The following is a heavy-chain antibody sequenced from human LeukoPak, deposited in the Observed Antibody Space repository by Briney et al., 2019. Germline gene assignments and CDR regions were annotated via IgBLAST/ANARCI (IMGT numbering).Heavy chain of an antibody. J-gene: IGHJ4*02. D-gene: IGHD2-2*01. CDR2: IYSGGST. CDR1: GFTFSSYS. Sequence: GGSLRLSCAASGFTFSSYSMNWVRQAPGKGLEWVSVIYSGGSTYYADSVKGRFTISRDNSKNTLYLQMNSLRAEDTAVYYCAIGYCSSTSCTHRVDYWGQGTLVTVSS. CDR3: AIGYCSSTSCTHRVDY. V-gene: IGHV3-53*01.